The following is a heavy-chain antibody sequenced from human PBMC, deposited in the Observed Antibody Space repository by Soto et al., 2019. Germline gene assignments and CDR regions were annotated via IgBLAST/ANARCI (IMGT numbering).Heavy chain of an antibody. CDR2: IVVGSGNT. D-gene: IGHD2-8*01. V-gene: IGHV1-58*01. Sequence: GTSVKLSCEACGVRFTSSAVQWVRQARRQRLEWIGWIVVGSGNTNYAQKFQERVTITRDMSTSTAYMELSSLRSEDTAVYYCAAGVGCTNGVCYSLDYWGQGTLVTVSS. CDR1: GVRFTSSA. J-gene: IGHJ4*02. CDR3: AAGVGCTNGVCYSLDY.